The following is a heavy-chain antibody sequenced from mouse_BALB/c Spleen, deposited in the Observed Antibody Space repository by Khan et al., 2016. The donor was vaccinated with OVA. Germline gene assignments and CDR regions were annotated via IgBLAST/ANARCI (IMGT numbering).Heavy chain of an antibody. Sequence: EVELVESGGDLVKPGGSLKLSCAASGFTFSSYGMSWVRQTPDKRLEWVAIISTSGRYTYYPDSVKGRFTISRDNAKNTLYLQMSSLKSEDTAMYYCARCLYGSSYDYYTRDYWGQGTSVTVSS. CDR3: ARCLYGSSYDYYTRDY. D-gene: IGHD1-1*01. J-gene: IGHJ4*01. CDR2: ISTSGRYT. CDR1: GFTFSSYG. V-gene: IGHV5-6*01.